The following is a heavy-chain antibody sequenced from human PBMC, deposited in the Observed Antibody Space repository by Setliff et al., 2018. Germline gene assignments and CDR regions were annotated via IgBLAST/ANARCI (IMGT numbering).Heavy chain of an antibody. CDR3: ARVGRITGTFPGYFDY. CDR2: LKWNGGST. V-gene: IGHV3-20*04. CDR1: GFTFDDYG. Sequence: GGSLRLSCAASGFTFDDYGMSWVRQAPGKGLEWVSGLKWNGGSTSYADSVKGRFTISRDNAKNTLYLQMNSLRAEDTAVYYCARVGRITGTFPGYFDYWGQGTLVTVSS. J-gene: IGHJ4*02. D-gene: IGHD1-20*01.